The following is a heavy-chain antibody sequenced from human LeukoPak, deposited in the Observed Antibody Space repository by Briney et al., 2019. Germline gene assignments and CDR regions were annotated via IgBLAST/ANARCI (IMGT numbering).Heavy chain of an antibody. CDR1: GVTASSNY. V-gene: IGHV3-53*01. J-gene: IGHJ4*02. Sequence: GGSLRLSCAASGVTASSNYMTWVRQAPGKGLEWVSVIYSDERTEYADSVKGRFTIPRDNFMNTVYFEMKNLRAEDSAVSYCARGGGYDILIGDYFDYGGQGILVTDSSGDYWGQGTLVTDSS. D-gene: IGHD3-9*01. CDR2: IYSDERT. CDR3: ARGGGYDILIGDYFDYGGQGILVTDSSGDY.